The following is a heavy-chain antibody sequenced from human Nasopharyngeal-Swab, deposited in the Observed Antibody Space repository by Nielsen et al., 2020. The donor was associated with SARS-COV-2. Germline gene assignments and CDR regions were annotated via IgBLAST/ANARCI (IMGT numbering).Heavy chain of an antibody. CDR3: ARGLGVVPAAISYYGMDV. CDR1: GFTFSDYY. CDR2: ISSSSSYT. J-gene: IGHJ6*02. Sequence: LSLTCAASGFTFSDYYMSWIRQAPGKGLEWVSYISSSSSYTNYADSVKGRFTISRDNAKNSLYLQMNSLRAEDTAVYYCARGLGVVPAAISYYGMDVWGQGTTVTVSS. V-gene: IGHV3-11*06. D-gene: IGHD2-2*01.